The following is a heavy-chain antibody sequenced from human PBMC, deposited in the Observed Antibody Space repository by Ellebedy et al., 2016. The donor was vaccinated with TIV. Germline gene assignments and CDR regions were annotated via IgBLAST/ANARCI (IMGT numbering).Heavy chain of an antibody. CDR1: GYTFTNFD. Sequence: AASVKVSCKASGYTFTNFDINWVRQASGQGLEWMGWMNPKSGNTVYSQKFQGRVTMTSNTPMNTAYMDLTSMRSEDTAVYYSKSGGTKGEKKRFNPWGQGTLVIVS. CDR3: KSGGTKGEKKRFNP. V-gene: IGHV1-8*01. J-gene: IGHJ5*02. D-gene: IGHD3-10*01. CDR2: MNPKSGNT.